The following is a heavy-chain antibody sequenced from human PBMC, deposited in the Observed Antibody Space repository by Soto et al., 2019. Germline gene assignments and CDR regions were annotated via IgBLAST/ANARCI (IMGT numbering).Heavy chain of an antibody. CDR1: GFTFSSYA. CDR3: AKDPQRGEPRRYNWFDP. CDR2: ISGSGGST. Sequence: GGSLRLSCAASGFTFSSYAMSWVRQAPGKGLEWVSAISGSGGSTYYADSVKGRFTISRDNSKNTLYLQMNSLRAEDTAVYYCAKDPQRGEPRRYNWFDPWGQGTLVTVSS. V-gene: IGHV3-23*01. J-gene: IGHJ5*02.